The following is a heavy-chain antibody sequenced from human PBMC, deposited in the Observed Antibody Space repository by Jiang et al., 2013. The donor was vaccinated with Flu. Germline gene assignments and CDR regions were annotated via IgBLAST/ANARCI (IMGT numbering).Heavy chain of an antibody. CDR1: DFTFRYYG. D-gene: IGHD3-22*01. CDR3: AKDQTYSFDTSGSYFDY. Sequence: VQLVESGGGVVQSGGSLRLACAASDFTFRYYGMHWVRQAPGKGLEWVAFIRHDANYKFYSESVKGRFTISRDNSKNTLYLEMNSLRPDDTAVYYCAKDQTYSFDTSGSYFDYWGQGTLVTV. CDR2: IRHDANYK. V-gene: IGHV3-30*02. J-gene: IGHJ4*02.